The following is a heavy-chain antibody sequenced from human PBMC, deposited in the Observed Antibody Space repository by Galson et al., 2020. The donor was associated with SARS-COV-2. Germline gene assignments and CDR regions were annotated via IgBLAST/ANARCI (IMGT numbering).Heavy chain of an antibody. CDR3: AKRNELVWFGQLVRANYYYGVDV. J-gene: IGHJ6*02. CDR2: INHSGSS. D-gene: IGHD3-10*01. CDR1: GGSFSGYY. V-gene: IGHV4-34*01. Sequence: SETLSLTCAVYGGSFSGYYWTWIRQPPGKGLEWIGEINHSGSSNYNPSLKSRVTMSVDTSKNQFSLKLSSVPAAGTGVYYWAKRNELVWFGQLVRANYYYGVDVWGQGTTVTVSS.